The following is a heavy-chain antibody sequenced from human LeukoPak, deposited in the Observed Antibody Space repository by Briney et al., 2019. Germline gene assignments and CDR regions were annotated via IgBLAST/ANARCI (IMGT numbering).Heavy chain of an antibody. D-gene: IGHD3-10*02. CDR2: IYHSGSA. CDR3: ASLFGERGSDAFDI. V-gene: IGHV4-38-2*02. J-gene: IGHJ3*02. Sequence: SETLSLTCTVSGYSISSGYYWGWIRQPPGKGLEWIGNIYHSGSAYYNPSLKSRVTIVDTSKNQFSLKLSSVTAADTAVYYCASLFGERGSDAFDIWGQGTMVTVSS. CDR1: GYSISSGYY.